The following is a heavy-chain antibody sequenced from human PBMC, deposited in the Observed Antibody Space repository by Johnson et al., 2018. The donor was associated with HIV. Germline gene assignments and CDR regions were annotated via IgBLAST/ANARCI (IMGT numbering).Heavy chain of an antibody. CDR3: ASPSRGSGSYFGGAFDI. CDR2: ISYDGSNK. D-gene: IGHD1-26*01. J-gene: IGHJ3*02. Sequence: QVQLVESGGGVVQPGRSLRLSCAASGFTFSSYAMHWVRQAPGKGLAWVAVISYDGSNKYYADSVKGRFNISRDNSKNTLYQQMNSLRAEDTAVYYCASPSRGSGSYFGGAFDIWGQGTMVTVSS. CDR1: GFTFSSYA. V-gene: IGHV3-30*04.